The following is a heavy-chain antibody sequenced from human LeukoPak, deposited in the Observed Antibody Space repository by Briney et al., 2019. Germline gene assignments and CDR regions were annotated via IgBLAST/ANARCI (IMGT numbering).Heavy chain of an antibody. CDR3: ARYADDYGDYLAQYYFDY. V-gene: IGHV4-59*08. CDR1: GGSISSYY. Sequence: SETLSLTRTVSGGSISSYYWSWIRQPPGKGLEWIGYIYYSGSTNYNPSLKSRVTISVDTSKNQFSLKLSSVTAADTAVYYCARYADDYGDYLAQYYFDYWGQGTLVTVSS. CDR2: IYYSGST. J-gene: IGHJ4*02. D-gene: IGHD4-17*01.